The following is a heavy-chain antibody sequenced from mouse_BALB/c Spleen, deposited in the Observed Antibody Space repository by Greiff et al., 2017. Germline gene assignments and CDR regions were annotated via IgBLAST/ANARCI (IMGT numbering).Heavy chain of an antibody. CDR3: ARRYRYDLSYAMDY. J-gene: IGHJ4*01. CDR1: GYSITSDYA. D-gene: IGHD2-14*01. CDR2: ISYSGST. Sequence: EVKLMESGPGLVKPSQSLSLTCTVTGYSITSDYAWNWIRQFPGNKLEWMGYISYSGSTSYNPSLKSRISITRDTSKNQFFLQLNSVTTEDTATYYCARRYRYDLSYAMDYWGQGTSVTVSS. V-gene: IGHV3-2*02.